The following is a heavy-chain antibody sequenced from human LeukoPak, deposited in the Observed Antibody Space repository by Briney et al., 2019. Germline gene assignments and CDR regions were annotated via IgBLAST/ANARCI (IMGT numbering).Heavy chain of an antibody. J-gene: IGHJ4*02. CDR2: ISSSSSYI. CDR1: GFTFKNSW. V-gene: IGHV3-21*01. D-gene: IGHD2-2*02. Sequence: GGSLRLSCAASGFTFKNSWMSWVRQAPGKGLEWVSSISSSSSYIYYADSVKGRFTISRDNAKNSLYLQMNSLRAEDTAVYYCARDDGYCSSTSCYRGPYDYWGQGTLVTVSS. CDR3: ARDDGYCSSTSCYRGPYDY.